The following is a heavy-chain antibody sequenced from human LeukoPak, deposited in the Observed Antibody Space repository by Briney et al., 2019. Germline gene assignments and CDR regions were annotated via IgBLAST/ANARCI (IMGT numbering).Heavy chain of an antibody. CDR1: GITLSNYG. D-gene: IGHD3-22*01. CDR3: AGYYYDSSRGFDL. V-gene: IGHV3-23*01. Sequence: GGSLRLSCAVSGITLSNYGMSWVRQAPGKGLEWVAGLSGSGGGTNYADSVQGRLTISRDNPKNTLYLQMNSLRAEDTALYYCAGYYYDSSRGFDLWGQGTLVTVSA. J-gene: IGHJ5*02. CDR2: LSGSGGGT.